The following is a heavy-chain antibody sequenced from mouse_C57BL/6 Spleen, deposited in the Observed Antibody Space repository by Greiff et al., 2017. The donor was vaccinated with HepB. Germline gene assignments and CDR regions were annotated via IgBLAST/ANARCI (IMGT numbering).Heavy chain of an antibody. Sequence: EVQLQQSGPELVKPGASVKISCKASGYTFTDYYMNWVKQSHGKSLEWIGDINPNNGGTSYNQKFKGKATLTVDNSSSTAYMELRSLTSEDSAVYYCARHDYDGFAYWGQGTLVTVSA. CDR3: ARHDYDGFAY. CDR1: GYTFTDYY. V-gene: IGHV1-26*01. J-gene: IGHJ3*01. CDR2: INPNNGGT. D-gene: IGHD2-4*01.